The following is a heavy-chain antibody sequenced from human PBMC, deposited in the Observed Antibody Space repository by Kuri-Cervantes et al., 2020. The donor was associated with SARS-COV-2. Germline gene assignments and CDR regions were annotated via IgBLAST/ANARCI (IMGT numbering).Heavy chain of an antibody. CDR3: ARDSGDWTPDGFDI. D-gene: IGHD2-21*02. V-gene: IGHV1-24*01. Sequence: ASVKVSCKVSGNTLTELPLHWVRQAPGKGLEWMGGFDPEQREIIYAQNFRGRVTTTRDTSTSTAYMELSSLRSEDSAIYYCARDSGDWTPDGFDIWGQGTMVTVSS. CDR2: FDPEQREI. J-gene: IGHJ3*02. CDR1: GNTLTELP.